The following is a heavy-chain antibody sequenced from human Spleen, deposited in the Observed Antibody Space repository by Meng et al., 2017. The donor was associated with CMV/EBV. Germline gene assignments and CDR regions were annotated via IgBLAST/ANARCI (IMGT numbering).Heavy chain of an antibody. CDR3: AKGDYIRNAFDI. CDR1: GFTFSSYD. D-gene: IGHD4-11*01. J-gene: IGHJ3*02. CDR2: IGTAGDT. V-gene: IGHV3-13*01. Sequence: GESLKISCAASGFTFSSYDMHWVRQATGKGLEWVSAIGTAGDTYYPGSVKGRFTISRENAKNSLYLQMNSLRAEDTAMYYCAKGDYIRNAFDIWGQGTLVTVSS.